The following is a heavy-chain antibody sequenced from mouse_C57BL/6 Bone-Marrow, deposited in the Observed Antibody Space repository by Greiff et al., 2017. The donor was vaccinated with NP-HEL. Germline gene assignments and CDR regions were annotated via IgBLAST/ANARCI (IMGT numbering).Heavy chain of an antibody. CDR3: ARQNRGSSYEYFDV. Sequence: EVQLVESGGDLVKPGGSLKLSCAASGFTFSSYGMSWVRQTPDKRLEWVATISSGGSYTYYPDRVKGRFTISRDNAKNTLYLQMSSLKSDDTAMDYCARQNRGSSYEYFDVWGTGTTVTVSS. CDR2: ISSGGSYT. J-gene: IGHJ1*03. V-gene: IGHV5-6*01. D-gene: IGHD1-1*01. CDR1: GFTFSSYG.